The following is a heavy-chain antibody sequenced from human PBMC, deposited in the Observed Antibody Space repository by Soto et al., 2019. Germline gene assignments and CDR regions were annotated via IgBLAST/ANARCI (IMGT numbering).Heavy chain of an antibody. J-gene: IGHJ4*02. CDR2: IWYDGSTK. CDR3: ARDYSWNYKVLFYLDF. Sequence: QVQLVQSGGGVVQPGRSLSLSCAASGFSFSTYAMHWVRQAPGKGLEWVAVIWYDGSTKYYSDSVRGRFTISRDNSNKTLYLQMSSLGAEDTAVYYCARDYSWNYKVLFYLDFWGQGTLVTVSS. V-gene: IGHV3-33*01. CDR1: GFSFSTYA. D-gene: IGHD1-26*01.